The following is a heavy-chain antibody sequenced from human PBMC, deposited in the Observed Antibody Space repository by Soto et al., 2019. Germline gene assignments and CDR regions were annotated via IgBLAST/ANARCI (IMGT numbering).Heavy chain of an antibody. Sequence: PSETLSLICTVSGASISSSYWSWIRQSPGNGLEWIGYVYYTGKTNYNPSLKSRVTISVDTSKNQFSLKLNSVTAVDTAVYYCARGYYDSSGQSNTFDIWGQGTMVTVSS. CDR1: GASISSSY. D-gene: IGHD3-22*01. CDR2: VYYTGKT. CDR3: ARGYYDSSGQSNTFDI. V-gene: IGHV4-59*01. J-gene: IGHJ3*02.